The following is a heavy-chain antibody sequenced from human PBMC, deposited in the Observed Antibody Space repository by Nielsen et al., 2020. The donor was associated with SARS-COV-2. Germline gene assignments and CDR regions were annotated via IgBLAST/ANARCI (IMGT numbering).Heavy chain of an antibody. Sequence: GESLKISCKGSGYSFTSYWISWVRQMPGKGLEWMGRIDPSDSYTNYSPSFQGHVTISADKSISTAYLQWSSLKASDTAMYYCARHGEYQLLYVAARSRPFDYWGQGTLVTVSS. J-gene: IGHJ4*02. D-gene: IGHD2-2*02. CDR1: GYSFTSYW. CDR2: IDPSDSYT. CDR3: ARHGEYQLLYVAARSRPFDY. V-gene: IGHV5-10-1*01.